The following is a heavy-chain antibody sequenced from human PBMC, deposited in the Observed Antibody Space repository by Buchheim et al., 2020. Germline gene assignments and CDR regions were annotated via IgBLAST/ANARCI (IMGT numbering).Heavy chain of an antibody. CDR2: IKYDGSEK. Sequence: EVQLVESGGGLVQPGGSLRLSCAASGFTFRKSWMTWVRQAPGKGLEWVATIKYDGSEKYYVESVKGRFSISRDNAKNSLYLQMNSLRAEDTAVYFCARFDWSGDNFDYWGQGTL. V-gene: IGHV3-7*01. CDR1: GFTFRKSW. J-gene: IGHJ4*02. CDR3: ARFDWSGDNFDY. D-gene: IGHD3-9*01.